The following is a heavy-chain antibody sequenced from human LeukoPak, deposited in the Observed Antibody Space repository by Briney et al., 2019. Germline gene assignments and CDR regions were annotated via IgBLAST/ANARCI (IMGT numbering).Heavy chain of an antibody. CDR2: INLNSGGT. D-gene: IGHD3-9*01. CDR3: ARSPHILTGENFDY. J-gene: IGHJ4*02. Sequence: GASVKVSCKASGYTFTGYYMHWVRQAPGQGLEWMGWINLNSGGTNYAQKFQNRVTMTRDTSISTAYMEVSRLRFDDTAVYYCARSPHILTGENFDYWGQGTLVTVSS. V-gene: IGHV1-2*02. CDR1: GYTFTGYY.